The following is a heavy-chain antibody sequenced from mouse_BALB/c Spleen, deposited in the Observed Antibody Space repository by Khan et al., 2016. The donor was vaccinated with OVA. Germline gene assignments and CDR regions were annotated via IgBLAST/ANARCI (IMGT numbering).Heavy chain of an antibody. J-gene: IGHJ3*01. CDR3: ARRGYDYGRGALFAY. CDR2: IWSAGST. CDR1: GFSLPNYS. D-gene: IGHD2-4*01. Sequence: QVQLKQSGPGLVQPSQSLSITCTVSGFSLPNYSVHWVRQSPGKGLEWLGVIWSAGSTDYNEAFISRLTISKDNSRSQVFFKMNNLQPNDTVIYYCARRGYDYGRGALFAYWGQGTLVTVSA. V-gene: IGHV2-2*02.